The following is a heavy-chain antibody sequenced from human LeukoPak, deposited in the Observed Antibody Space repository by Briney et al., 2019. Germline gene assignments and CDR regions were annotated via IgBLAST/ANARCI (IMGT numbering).Heavy chain of an antibody. CDR2: ISYDGSNK. Sequence: GGSLRLSCAASGFTFSSYGMHWVRQAPGKGLEWVAVISYDGSNKYYADSVKGRFTISRDNSKETLNLQMNSLRAEGTAIYYCAKVWEAYCGGDCFSPFDYWGQGTLVTVSS. CDR1: GFTFSSYG. D-gene: IGHD2-21*02. V-gene: IGHV3-30*18. CDR3: AKVWEAYCGGDCFSPFDY. J-gene: IGHJ4*02.